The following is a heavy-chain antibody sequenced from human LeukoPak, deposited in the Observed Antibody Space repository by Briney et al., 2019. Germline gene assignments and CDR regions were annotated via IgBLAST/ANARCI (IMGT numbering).Heavy chain of an antibody. CDR1: GYTFNTYG. CDR2: ISTYNGNT. V-gene: IGHV1-18*01. J-gene: IGHJ6*03. CDR3: ARLSMVRGVIGFGYYYYYMDV. Sequence: ASVKVSCKASGYTFNTYGISWVRQAPGQGLEWMGWISTYNGNTNYAQKLQGRVTMTTDTSTSTAYMELRSLRSDDTAVYYCARLSMVRGVIGFGYYYYYMDVWGKGTTVTVSS. D-gene: IGHD3-10*01.